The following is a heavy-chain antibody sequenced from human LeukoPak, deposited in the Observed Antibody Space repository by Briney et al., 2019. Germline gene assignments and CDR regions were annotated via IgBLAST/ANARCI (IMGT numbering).Heavy chain of an antibody. CDR3: ARDAYASGSYPTFDY. CDR1: GFTFSDYY. Sequence: GGSLRLSCAAPGFTFSDYYMSWIRQAPGKGLEWVSYISSSGSTIYYADSVKGRFTISRDNAKNSLYLQMNSLRVEDTAVYYCARDAYASGSYPTFDYWGQGTLVTVSS. D-gene: IGHD1-26*01. V-gene: IGHV3-11*04. CDR2: ISSSGSTI. J-gene: IGHJ4*02.